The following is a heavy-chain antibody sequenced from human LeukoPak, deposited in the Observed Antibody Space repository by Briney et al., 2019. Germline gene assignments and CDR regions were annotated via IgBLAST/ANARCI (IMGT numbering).Heavy chain of an antibody. D-gene: IGHD1-14*01. Sequence: ASVKVSCKASGYTFTGYYMHWVRQAPGQGLEWMGGIIPIFGTANYAQKFQGRVTITADESTSTAYMELSSLRSEDTAVYYCAREQGNQLQDPGGCFDYWGQGTLVTVSS. J-gene: IGHJ4*02. CDR3: AREQGNQLQDPGGCFDY. CDR1: GYTFTGYY. V-gene: IGHV1-69*13. CDR2: IIPIFGTA.